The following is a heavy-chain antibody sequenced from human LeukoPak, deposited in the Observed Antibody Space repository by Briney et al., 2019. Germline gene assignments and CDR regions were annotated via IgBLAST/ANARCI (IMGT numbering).Heavy chain of an antibody. CDR3: ARSPGPFDY. D-gene: IGHD7-27*01. CDR2: ISYDGSNK. J-gene: IGHJ4*02. V-gene: IGHV3-30-3*01. CDR1: GFTFSSYA. Sequence: AGGSLRLSCAASGFTFSSYAMHWVRQAPGKGLEWVAVISYDGSNKYYADSVKGRFTISRDNSKNTLYLQMNSLRAEDTAVYYCARSPGPFDYWGQGTLVTVS.